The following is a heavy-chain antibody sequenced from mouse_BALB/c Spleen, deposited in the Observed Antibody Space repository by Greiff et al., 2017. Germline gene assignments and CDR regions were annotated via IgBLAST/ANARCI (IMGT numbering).Heavy chain of an antibody. J-gene: IGHJ3*01. CDR2: IDPENGDT. V-gene: IGHV14-4*02. CDR1: GFNIKDYY. CDR3: NAGTVVAPGFAY. Sequence: EVKLQESGAELVRSGASVKLYCTASGFNIKDYYMHWVKQRPEQGLEWIGWIDPENGDTEYAPKFQGKATMTADTSSNTAYLQLSSLTSEDTAVYYCNAGTVVAPGFAYWGQGTLVTVSA. D-gene: IGHD1-1*01.